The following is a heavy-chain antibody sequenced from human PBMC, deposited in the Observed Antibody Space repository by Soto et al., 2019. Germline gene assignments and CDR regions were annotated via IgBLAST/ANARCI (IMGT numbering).Heavy chain of an antibody. D-gene: IGHD3-16*01. V-gene: IGHV3-30*18. Sequence: GGSLRLSCAASGFTFSSYGMHWVRQAPGKGLEWVAVISYDGSNKYYADSVKGRFTISRDNSKNTLYLQMNSLRAEDTAVYYCAKELLGAGGEYPPPYMDVWGKGTTVTVSS. J-gene: IGHJ6*03. CDR3: AKELLGAGGEYPPPYMDV. CDR2: ISYDGSNK. CDR1: GFTFSSYG.